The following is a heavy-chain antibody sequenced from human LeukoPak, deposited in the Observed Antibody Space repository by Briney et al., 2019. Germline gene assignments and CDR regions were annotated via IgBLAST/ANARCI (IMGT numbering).Heavy chain of an antibody. CDR1: GFTFSRYW. Sequence: GGSLRLSCAAAGFTFSRYWMKWYRQAPGKGLEWVGNINQDAREINYVDSVRGRFTISRDNAKNSLHLQMNSLRAEDTAVYYCATDRDNSDWQKRFDSWGQGTLVTVSS. CDR3: ATDRDNSDWQKRFDS. V-gene: IGHV3-7*01. J-gene: IGHJ4*02. D-gene: IGHD2-21*02. CDR2: INQDAREI.